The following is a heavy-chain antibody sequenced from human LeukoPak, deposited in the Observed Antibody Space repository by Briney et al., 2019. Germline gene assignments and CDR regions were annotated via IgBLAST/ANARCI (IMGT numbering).Heavy chain of an antibody. CDR1: GGTFSSYA. V-gene: IGHV1-18*01. D-gene: IGHD3-22*01. Sequence: GASVKVSCKASGGTFSSYAISWVRQAPGQGLEWMGWISAYNGNTNYAQKLQGRVTMTTDTSTSTAYMELRSLRSDDTAVYYCARYYYDSSGYYNFDYWGQGTLVTVSS. CDR2: ISAYNGNT. J-gene: IGHJ4*02. CDR3: ARYYYDSSGYYNFDY.